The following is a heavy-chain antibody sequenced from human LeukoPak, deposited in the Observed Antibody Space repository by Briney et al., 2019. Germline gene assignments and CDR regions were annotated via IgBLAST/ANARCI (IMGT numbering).Heavy chain of an antibody. Sequence: SETLSLTCAVYGGSFSGYYWSWIRQPPGKGLEWIGYIYYSGSTNYNPSLKSRVTISVDTSKNQFSLKLSSVTAADTAVYYCAREQRRGIAAAAELDYWGQGTLVTVSS. D-gene: IGHD6-13*01. V-gene: IGHV4-59*01. CDR2: IYYSGST. CDR1: GGSFSGYY. CDR3: AREQRRGIAAAAELDY. J-gene: IGHJ4*02.